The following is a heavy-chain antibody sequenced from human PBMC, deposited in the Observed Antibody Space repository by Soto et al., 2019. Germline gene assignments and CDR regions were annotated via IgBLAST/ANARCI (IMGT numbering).Heavy chain of an antibody. CDR1: GYTFTSYG. D-gene: IGHD3-9*01. CDR3: ARVPTVLRYFDWLLYPNYFDY. V-gene: IGHV1-18*01. J-gene: IGHJ4*02. CDR2: ISAYNGNT. Sequence: ASVKVSCKASGYTFTSYGISWVRQAPGQGLEWMGWISAYNGNTNYAQKLQGRVTMTTDTSTSTAYMELRSLRSDDTAVYYCARVPTVLRYFDWLLYPNYFDYWGQGTLVTVS.